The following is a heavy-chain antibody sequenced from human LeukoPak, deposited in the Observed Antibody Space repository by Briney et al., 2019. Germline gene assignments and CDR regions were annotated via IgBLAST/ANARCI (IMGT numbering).Heavy chain of an antibody. CDR2: ISSSSSYI. CDR1: GFTFSSYS. J-gene: IGHJ2*01. CDR3: ARGSGGYWYFDL. Sequence: PGGSLRLSCAASGFTFSSYSMNWVRQAPGKGLEWVSSISSSSSYIYYADSVKGRFTISRDNAKNSLYLQMNGLRAEDTAVYYCARGSGGYWYFDLWGRGTLVTVSS. V-gene: IGHV3-21*01. D-gene: IGHD3-10*01.